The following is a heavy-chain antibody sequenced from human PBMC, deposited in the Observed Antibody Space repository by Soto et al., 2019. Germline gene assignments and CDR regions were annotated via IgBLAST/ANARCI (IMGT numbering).Heavy chain of an antibody. CDR2: IVVGSGNT. CDR1: GFTFTSSA. D-gene: IGHD3-3*01. Sequence: GASVKVSCKASGFTFTSSAVQWVRQARGQRLEWIGWIVVGSGNTNYAQKFQERVTITRDMSTSTAYMELSSLRSEDTAVYYCAADHSGDTYYDFWSGPYYYYGMDVWGQGXTVTIYS. V-gene: IGHV1-58*01. CDR3: AADHSGDTYYDFWSGPYYYYGMDV. J-gene: IGHJ6*02.